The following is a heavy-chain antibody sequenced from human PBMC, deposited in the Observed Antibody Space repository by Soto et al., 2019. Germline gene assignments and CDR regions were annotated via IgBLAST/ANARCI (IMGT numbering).Heavy chain of an antibody. J-gene: IGHJ6*02. D-gene: IGHD3-3*01. CDR2: TSPYNGKR. CDR1: GYTFTSFG. CDR3: ARDHGLGSGDFWGGPSARRVYGMEV. V-gene: IGHV1-18*01. Sequence: QVQLVQSAAEVKKPGASVKVSCKTSGYTFTSFGVSWVRQAPGQGLEWMGWTSPYNGKRIFAQKLQSRISLTTDTATTTAYLELTSLRSDDSAFYYWARDHGLGSGDFWGGPSARRVYGMEVWGQGSPITVSS.